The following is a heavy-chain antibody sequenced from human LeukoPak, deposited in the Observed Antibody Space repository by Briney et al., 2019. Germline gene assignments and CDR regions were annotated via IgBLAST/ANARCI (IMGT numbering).Heavy chain of an antibody. CDR1: GFTFSNYW. Sequence: GGSLRLSCAVSGFTFSNYWMSWVRQAPGKGLEWVANIKQDGSEKYYVDSVKGRFTISRDNAKNPLYLQMNSLRAEDTAVYYCVRDNGYYDILTGHYYYYYMDVWGKGTTVTVSS. CDR3: VRDNGYYDILTGHYYYYYMDV. D-gene: IGHD3-9*01. CDR2: IKQDGSEK. V-gene: IGHV3-7*01. J-gene: IGHJ6*03.